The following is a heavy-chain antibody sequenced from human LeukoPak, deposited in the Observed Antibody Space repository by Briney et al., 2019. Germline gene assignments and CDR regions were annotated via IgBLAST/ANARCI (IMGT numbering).Heavy chain of an antibody. J-gene: IGHJ3*02. CDR1: GGSFSGYY. CDR3: ARGGWHCSGGSCYWNDAFDI. CDR2: INHSGST. D-gene: IGHD2-15*01. V-gene: IGHV4-34*01. Sequence: KASETLSLPCAVYGGSFSGYYWRWIRQPPGKGLEWIGEINHSGSTNYNPSLKSRVTISVDTSKNQFSLKVSSVTAADTAVYYCARGGWHCSGGSCYWNDAFDIWGQGTMVTVSS.